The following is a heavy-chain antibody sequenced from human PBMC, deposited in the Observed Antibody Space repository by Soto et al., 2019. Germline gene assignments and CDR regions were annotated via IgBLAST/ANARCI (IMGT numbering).Heavy chain of an antibody. Sequence: QVQLVQSGAEVKKPGSSVKVSCKASGGTFSSYAISWVRQAPGQGLEWMGGIIPIFGTANYAQKFQGRVRISADESTSTDYMELSSLRSEDTAVYYCAREARRLVRGVIGAFDIWGQGTMVTVSS. V-gene: IGHV1-69*01. CDR2: IIPIFGTA. CDR1: GGTFSSYA. J-gene: IGHJ3*02. CDR3: AREARRLVRGVIGAFDI. D-gene: IGHD3-10*01.